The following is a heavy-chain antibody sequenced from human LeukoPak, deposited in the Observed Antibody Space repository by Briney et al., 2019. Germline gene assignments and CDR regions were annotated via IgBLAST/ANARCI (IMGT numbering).Heavy chain of an antibody. Sequence: PGGSLRLSCTASGLTFSTYAMSWVRQAPGKGLEWVSAISGSDDSTKYADSVRGRFTISRDNSKNTLYLQMNSLRAGDTAIYFCAKDTSDYYGSGSFYNWGQGTQVTVSS. CDR1: GLTFSTYA. J-gene: IGHJ4*02. D-gene: IGHD3-10*01. CDR3: AKDTSDYYGSGSFYN. V-gene: IGHV3-23*01. CDR2: ISGSDDST.